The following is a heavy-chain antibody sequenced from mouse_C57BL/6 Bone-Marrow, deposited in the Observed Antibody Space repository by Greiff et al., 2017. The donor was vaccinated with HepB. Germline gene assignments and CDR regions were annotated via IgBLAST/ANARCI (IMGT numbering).Heavy chain of an antibody. V-gene: IGHV1-7*01. CDR3: ARMNGSSYDAMDY. J-gene: IGHJ4*01. CDR2: INPSSGYT. D-gene: IGHD1-1*01. CDR1: GYTFTSYW. Sequence: VHLVESGAELAKPGASVKLSCKASGYTFTSYWMHWVKQRPGQGLEWIGYINPSSGYTKYNQKFKDKATLTADKSSSTAYMQLSSLTYEDSAVYYCARMNGSSYDAMDYWGQGTSVTVSS.